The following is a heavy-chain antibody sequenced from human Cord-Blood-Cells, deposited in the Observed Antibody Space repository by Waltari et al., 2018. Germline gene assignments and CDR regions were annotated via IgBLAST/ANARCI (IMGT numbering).Heavy chain of an antibody. CDR3: ARSGYFGDAFDS. D-gene: IGHD3-10*01. CDR2: ISSSSSYI. CDR1: GFTFSSYS. J-gene: IGHJ3*02. Sequence: EVQLVESGGGLVKPGGSLRLSCAASGFTFSSYSRHWVRQAPGKGLEWVSSISSSSSYIYYADSVKGRFTISRDNAKNSLYLQMNSLRAEDTAVYYCARSGYFGDAFDSWGQGTMVTVSS. V-gene: IGHV3-21*01.